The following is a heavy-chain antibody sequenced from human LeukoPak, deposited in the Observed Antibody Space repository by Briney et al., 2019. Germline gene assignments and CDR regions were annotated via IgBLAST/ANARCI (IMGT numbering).Heavy chain of an antibody. Sequence: GSLRLSCVASGFTFSTSAMSWVRQAPGKGLEWVAVIWYDGSNKHYAESVKGRFSISRDNSKSTLYLQMNSLRAEDTAVYYCARARGVSTGYRPIDYWGQGTLVTVSS. V-gene: IGHV3-33*08. J-gene: IGHJ4*02. D-gene: IGHD3-22*01. CDR3: ARARGVSTGYRPIDY. CDR2: IWYDGSNK. CDR1: GFTFSTSA.